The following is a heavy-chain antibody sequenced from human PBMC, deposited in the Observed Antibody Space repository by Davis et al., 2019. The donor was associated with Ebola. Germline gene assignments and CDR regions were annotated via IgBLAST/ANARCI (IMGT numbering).Heavy chain of an antibody. J-gene: IGHJ5*02. D-gene: IGHD4-17*01. Sequence: GESLKISCAASGFTFSSYSMNWVRQAPGKGLEWVSSISSSSSYIYYADSVKGRFTISRDNAKNSLYLQMNSLRAEDTAVYYCASLWATVTTMHWFDPWGQGTLVTVSS. CDR2: ISSSSSYI. CDR1: GFTFSSYS. CDR3: ASLWATVTTMHWFDP. V-gene: IGHV3-21*01.